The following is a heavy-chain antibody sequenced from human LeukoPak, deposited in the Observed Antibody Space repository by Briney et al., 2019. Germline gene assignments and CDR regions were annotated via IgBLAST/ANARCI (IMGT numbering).Heavy chain of an antibody. J-gene: IGHJ4*02. V-gene: IGHV6-1*01. CDR1: GDRVSSRSTA. D-gene: IGHD6-19*01. CDR2: TYFRSEWFY. Sequence: SQTLSLTCAISGDRVSSRSTAWSWIRQSPSKGLEWLGRTYFRSEWFYDYASSVRSRISIKPDTSKNQFCLQLNSVTPDDTAVYYCVRGSYASVWRWGQGTLVTVSS. CDR3: VRGSYASVWR.